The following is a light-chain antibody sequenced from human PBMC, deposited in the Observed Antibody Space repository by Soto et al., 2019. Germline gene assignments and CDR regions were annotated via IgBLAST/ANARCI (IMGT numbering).Light chain of an antibody. CDR1: SSDVGGYKY. V-gene: IGLV2-14*01. J-gene: IGLJ2*01. Sequence: QSVLTQPASVSGSPGQSITISCTGTSSDVGGYKYVSWYQLHPDKAPKLMIYEVNHRPSGVSNRFSGSKSGNTASLSISGLQAEDEADYYCSSYTGGGTYVLFGGGTKLTVL. CDR2: EVN. CDR3: SSYTGGGTYVL.